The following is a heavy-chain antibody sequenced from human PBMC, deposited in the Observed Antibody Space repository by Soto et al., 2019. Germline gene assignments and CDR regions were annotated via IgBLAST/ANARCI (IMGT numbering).Heavy chain of an antibody. D-gene: IGHD1-26*01. CDR1: GFTFSSYW. CDR3: ARRSIVGATDAFDI. Sequence: GGSLRLSCAASGFTFSSYWMHWVRQAPGKGLVWVSRINSDGSSTSYADSVKGRFTISRDNAKNTLYLQMNSLRAEDTAVYYCARRSIVGATDAFDIWGQGTMVTVSS. CDR2: INSDGSST. V-gene: IGHV3-74*01. J-gene: IGHJ3*02.